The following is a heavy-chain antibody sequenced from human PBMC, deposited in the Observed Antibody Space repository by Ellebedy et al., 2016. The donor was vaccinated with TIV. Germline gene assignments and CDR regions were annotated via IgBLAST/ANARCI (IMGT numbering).Heavy chain of an antibody. Sequence: PGGSLRLSCAASGFSFEDYVMHWVRLAPGKGLEWISGIDWRSGDIGYADSVKGRFTISRANAKNTLHLQMNSLRAEDTAVYYCARDRDYYGSGSYYKDAFDIWGQGTMVTVSS. V-gene: IGHV3-9*01. CDR2: IDWRSGDI. J-gene: IGHJ3*02. D-gene: IGHD3-10*01. CDR1: GFSFEDYV. CDR3: ARDRDYYGSGSYYKDAFDI.